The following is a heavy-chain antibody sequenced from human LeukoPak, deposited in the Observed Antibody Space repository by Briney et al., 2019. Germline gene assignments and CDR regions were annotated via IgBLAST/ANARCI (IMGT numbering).Heavy chain of an antibody. CDR1: GFIFSNYV. CDR2: ISYDGSNK. V-gene: IGHV3-30*04. D-gene: IGHD7-27*01. CDR3: AGVGT. J-gene: IGHJ4*02. Sequence: GGSLRLSCAASGFIFSNYVMYWVRQAPGKGLEWVAVISYDGSNKYCTDTVKGRFTISRDNSKNTLYLQMDSLRPEDTAVYYCAGVGTWGQGILVTVSS.